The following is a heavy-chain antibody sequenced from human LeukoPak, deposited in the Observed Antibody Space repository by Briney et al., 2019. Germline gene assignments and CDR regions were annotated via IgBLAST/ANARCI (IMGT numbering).Heavy chain of an antibody. CDR1: GGTFSSYA. J-gene: IGHJ4*02. V-gene: IGHV1-69*04. D-gene: IGHD3-22*01. CDR2: TIPILGIA. Sequence: SVKVSCKASGGTFSSYAISWVRQAPGQGLEWMGRTIPILGIANYAQKFQGRVTITADKSTSTAYMELSSLRSEDTAVYYCARGYSDGTAAYYFVFWGQGTLVTASS. CDR3: ARGYSDGTAAYYFVF.